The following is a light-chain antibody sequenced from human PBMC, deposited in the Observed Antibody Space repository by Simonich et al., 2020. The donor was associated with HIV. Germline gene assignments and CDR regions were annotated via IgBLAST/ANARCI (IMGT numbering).Light chain of an antibody. CDR1: QSVSSY. V-gene: IGKV3-15*01. Sequence: EIVLTQSPATLSLSPGERATLSCRASQSVSSYLAWYQQKPGQSPRLLIYAASSRATGIPARFSGSGFGTEFTLTISSMQSEDFAVYYCQQYNNWPSPFTFGPGTKVDIK. CDR2: AAS. CDR3: QQYNNWPSPFT. J-gene: IGKJ3*01.